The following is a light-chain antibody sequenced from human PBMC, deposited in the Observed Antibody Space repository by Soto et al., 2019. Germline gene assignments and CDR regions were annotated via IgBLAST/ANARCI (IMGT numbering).Light chain of an antibody. J-gene: IGKJ4*01. V-gene: IGKV3-20*01. CDR2: GSS. CDR3: QQYGSSSRT. Sequence: EVVLTQSPGTLSLSPGERATLSCRASQSVNNNYLAWYQQKPGQAPRLLIYGSSSRATGIPDRFSGSGSGTVFPLTISRLDHEDFAEYYCQQYGSSSRTFGGGTKVEIK. CDR1: QSVNNNY.